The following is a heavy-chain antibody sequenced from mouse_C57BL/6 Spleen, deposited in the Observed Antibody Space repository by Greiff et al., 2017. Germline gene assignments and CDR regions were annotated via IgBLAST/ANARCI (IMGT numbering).Heavy chain of an antibody. D-gene: IGHD2-4*01. CDR3: AKRGDYDYGGDY. V-gene: IGHV2-5*01. J-gene: IGHJ4*01. CDR2: IWSGGRT. Sequence: VKLMESGPGLVQPSQSLSITCTVSGFSLTSYGVHWVRQSPGKGLEWLGVIWSGGRTDYNAAFMSRLSITKDNSKSQVFFKKNSLQADDTAIYYCAKRGDYDYGGDYWGQGTSVTVSS. CDR1: GFSLTSYG.